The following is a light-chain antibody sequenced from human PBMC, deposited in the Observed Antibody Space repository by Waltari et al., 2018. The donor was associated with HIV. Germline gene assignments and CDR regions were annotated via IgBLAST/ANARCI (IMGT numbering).Light chain of an antibody. V-gene: IGLV6-57*02. CDR2: KDD. J-gene: IGLJ3*02. Sequence: NFMLTQPHSVSASPGKTVTISCTGSSGRVASNPVPRYQQRPGSAPTTVIYKDDQRPSGVPDRFSGSINSSSNSASLTISGLKTEDEADYYCQTFHGITAVFGGGTKLTVL. CDR3: QTFHGITAV. CDR1: SGRVASNP.